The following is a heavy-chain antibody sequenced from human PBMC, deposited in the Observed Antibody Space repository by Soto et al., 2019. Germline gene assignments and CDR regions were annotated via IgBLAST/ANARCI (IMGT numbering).Heavy chain of an antibody. V-gene: IGHV6-1*01. Sequence: SQTLSLTCAISGDSVSSNSAAWNWIRQSPSRGLEWLGRTYYRSKWYNDYAVSVKSRITINPDTSKNHFSLQLNSVTPANTAVYSCARDSAYDFGYYSVMGVWGQGTTVTVSS. D-gene: IGHD5-12*01. J-gene: IGHJ6*02. CDR3: ARDSAYDFGYYSVMGV. CDR2: TYYRSKWYN. CDR1: GDSVSSNSAA.